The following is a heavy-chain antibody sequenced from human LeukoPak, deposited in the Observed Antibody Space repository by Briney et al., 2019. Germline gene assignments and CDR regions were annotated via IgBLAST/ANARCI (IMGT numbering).Heavy chain of an antibody. CDR3: ARPAYGSSGFYDY. CDR1: GYSFTDYW. D-gene: IGHD3-22*01. V-gene: IGHV5-51*01. J-gene: IGHJ4*02. Sequence: AGESLKISCKGSGYSFTDYWIGWVRQMPGKGLELMGIIYPGDSNTRYTPSFQGQVTISADKSISTVYLQWSSLKASDTAMYYCARPAYGSSGFYDYWGQGALVTVSS. CDR2: IYPGDSNT.